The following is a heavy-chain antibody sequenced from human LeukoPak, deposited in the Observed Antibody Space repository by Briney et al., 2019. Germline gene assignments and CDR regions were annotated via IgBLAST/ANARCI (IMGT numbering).Heavy chain of an antibody. CDR3: ARFYGGCSSTSCYAAYGMDV. Sequence: GESLKISCKGSGYSFTSYWIGWVRQMPGKGLERMGIIYPGDSDTRYSPSFQGQVTISADKSISTAYLQWSSLKASDTAMYYCARFYGGCSSTSCYAAYGMDVWGQGTTVTVSS. V-gene: IGHV5-51*01. J-gene: IGHJ6*02. CDR1: GYSFTSYW. CDR2: IYPGDSDT. D-gene: IGHD2-2*01.